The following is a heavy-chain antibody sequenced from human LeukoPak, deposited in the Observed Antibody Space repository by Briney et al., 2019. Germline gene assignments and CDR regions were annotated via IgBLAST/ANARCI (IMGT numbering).Heavy chain of an antibody. V-gene: IGHV4-39*01. CDR1: GASISNSSFY. Sequence: SETLSLTCTVSGASISNSSFYWGWIRQPPGKGLEWIGSIYYGGGAYYNPSLKSRVTISVDTSKNQFFLNLSSVTAADTALYYCAKYCTWSRSFAPWGQGTLVTVSS. D-gene: IGHD2-8*02. J-gene: IGHJ5*02. CDR2: IYYGGGA. CDR3: AKYCTWSRSFAP.